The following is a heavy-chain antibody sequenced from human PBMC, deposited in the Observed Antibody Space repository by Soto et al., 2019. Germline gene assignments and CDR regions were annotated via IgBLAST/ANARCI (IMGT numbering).Heavy chain of an antibody. D-gene: IGHD4-17*01. CDR1: GFTFSNYA. CDR3: AKNYGDYDLDFDY. V-gene: IGHV3-23*01. Sequence: GGSLRLSCAASGFTFSNYAMSWVRQAPGKGLEWVSTITSSGGNTFYADSVKGRFTISRDNSKNTLYLQMNSLRAEDTAVYYCAKNYGDYDLDFDYWGQGTLVTVSS. CDR2: ITSSGGNT. J-gene: IGHJ4*02.